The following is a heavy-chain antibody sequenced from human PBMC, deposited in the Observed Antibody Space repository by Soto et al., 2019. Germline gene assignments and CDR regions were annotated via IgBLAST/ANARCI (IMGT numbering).Heavy chain of an antibody. CDR2: IIPIFGTA. D-gene: IGHD6-13*01. J-gene: IGHJ4*02. CDR1: GGTFSSYA. Sequence: QVQLVQSGAEVKKPGSSVKVSCKASGGTFSSYAISWVRQAPGQGLEWMGGIIPIFGTANYAQKFQGRVTITAYGSLSRXYMELSSLRSEDTAVYYCAREGPAADSSSWYGGYYWGQGTLVTVSS. V-gene: IGHV1-69*12. CDR3: AREGPAADSSSWYGGYY.